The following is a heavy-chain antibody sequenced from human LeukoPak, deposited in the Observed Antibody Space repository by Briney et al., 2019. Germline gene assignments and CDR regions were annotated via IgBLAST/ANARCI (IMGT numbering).Heavy chain of an antibody. CDR1: GGSISSSSYY. D-gene: IGHD2-21*01. J-gene: IGHJ4*02. CDR3: AREGPARGGGAPRGYFDY. CDR2: IYYSGST. Sequence: PSETLSLTCTVSGGSISSSSYYWGWIRQPPGKGREWIGSIYYSGSTYYNPSLKSRVTISVDTSKNQFSLKLSSVTAADTAVYYCAREGPARGGGAPRGYFDYWGQGTLVTVSS. V-gene: IGHV4-39*02.